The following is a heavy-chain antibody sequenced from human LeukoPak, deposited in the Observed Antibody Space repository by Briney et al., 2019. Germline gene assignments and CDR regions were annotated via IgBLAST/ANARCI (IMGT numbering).Heavy chain of an antibody. CDR3: TRGSIAYYYMDV. J-gene: IGHJ6*03. CDR1: GGSISSYY. Sequence: SETLSLTCTVSGGSISSYYWSWLRQPPGKGLEWIGYIYYSGSTNYNPSLKSRVTISVDTSKNQFSLKLSSVTAADTAVYYCTRGSIAYYYMDVWGKGTTVTISS. D-gene: IGHD3-22*01. V-gene: IGHV4-59*01. CDR2: IYYSGST.